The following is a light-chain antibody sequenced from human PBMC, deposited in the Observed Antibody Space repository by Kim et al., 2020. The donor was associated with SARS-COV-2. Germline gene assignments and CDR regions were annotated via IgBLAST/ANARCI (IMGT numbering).Light chain of an antibody. CDR3: TSYTSSSTYV. J-gene: IGLJ1*01. CDR1: SSAVGAYKY. V-gene: IGLV2-14*03. CDR2: DVS. Sequence: GQSITLSCAGTSSAVGAYKYVSWYQQHPGKAPKLLIYDVSDRPSGVSNRFSGSKSGNTASLTISGLQAEDEADYYCTSYTSSSTYVFGTGTKVTVL.